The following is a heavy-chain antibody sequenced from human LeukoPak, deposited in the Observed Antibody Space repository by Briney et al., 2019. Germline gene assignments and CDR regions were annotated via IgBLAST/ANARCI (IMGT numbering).Heavy chain of an antibody. CDR1: GYTFTSYY. D-gene: IGHD2-2*01. Sequence: ASVKVSCKASGYTFTSYYMYWVRQAPAQGLAWMGIINPSGGSTSYAKKFQGRVTMTRVMSTSTVYMELSSLRSEDTAVYYCAREGMVVVPAARSRRYYYMDVWGKGTTVTVSS. V-gene: IGHV1-46*01. CDR2: INPSGGST. CDR3: AREGMVVVPAARSRRYYYMDV. J-gene: IGHJ6*03.